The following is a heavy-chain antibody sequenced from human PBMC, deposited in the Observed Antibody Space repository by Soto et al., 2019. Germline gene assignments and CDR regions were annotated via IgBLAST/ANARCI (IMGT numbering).Heavy chain of an antibody. J-gene: IGHJ3*02. CDR3: ARGGYCSSTSCAHDAFDI. D-gene: IGHD2-2*01. V-gene: IGHV4-59*08. Sequence: QVQLQESGPGLVKPSETLSLTCTVSGGSISSYYWSWIRQPPGKGLEWIGYIYYSGSTNYNPSLKSRVTISVDASKNHFSMKLSSVTAADTAVYYCARGGYCSSTSCAHDAFDIWGQGTMVTVSS. CDR1: GGSISSYY. CDR2: IYYSGST.